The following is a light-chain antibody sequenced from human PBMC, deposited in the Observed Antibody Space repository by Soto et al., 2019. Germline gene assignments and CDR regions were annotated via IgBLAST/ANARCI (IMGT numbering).Light chain of an antibody. CDR2: GAS. J-gene: IGKJ3*01. V-gene: IGKV3-15*01. CDR1: QSVRSN. CDR3: QQYNNWPPFT. Sequence: NVLTQSPCTLSLTPGERATLSCRASQSVRSNLAWYQQKPGQAPRLLIYGASTRATGIPARFSGSGSGTEFTLTISSLQSEDFAVYYCQQYNNWPPFTFGPGTKVAI.